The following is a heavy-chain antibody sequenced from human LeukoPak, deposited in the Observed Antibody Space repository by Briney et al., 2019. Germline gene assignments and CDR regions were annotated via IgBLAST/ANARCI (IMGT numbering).Heavy chain of an antibody. CDR3: ARRYCSSTSCYTDGWFDP. CDR1: GYSFTSYW. CDR2: IYPGDSDT. D-gene: IGHD2-2*02. J-gene: IGHJ5*02. V-gene: IGHV5-51*01. Sequence: GESLNLSCKGSGYSFTSYWIGWVRQMPGKGLEWMGIIYPGDSDTRYSPSFQGRVTISADKSISTAYLQWSSLKASDTAMYYCARRYCSSTSCYTDGWFDPWGQGTLVTVSS.